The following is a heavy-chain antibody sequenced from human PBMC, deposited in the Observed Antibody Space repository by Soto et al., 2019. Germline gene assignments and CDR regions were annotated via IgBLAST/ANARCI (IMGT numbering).Heavy chain of an antibody. V-gene: IGHV1-46*01. D-gene: IGHD2-21*01. CDR2: INPSGGST. Sequence: ASVKVSCKASGYTFTSYYMHWVRQAPGQGLEWMGIINPSGGSTSYAQKFQGRVTMTRDTSTSTVYMELSSLRSEDTAVYYCARDPLGAYCGGDCYRNWFDPWGQGNLVTVSS. J-gene: IGHJ5*02. CDR3: ARDPLGAYCGGDCYRNWFDP. CDR1: GYTFTSYY.